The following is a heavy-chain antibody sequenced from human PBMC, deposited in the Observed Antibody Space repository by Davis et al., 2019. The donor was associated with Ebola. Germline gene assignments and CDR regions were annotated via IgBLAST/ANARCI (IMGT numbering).Heavy chain of an antibody. Sequence: GESLKISCKGSGYRFTSYWIGWVRQMPGKGLEWMGIIYPGDSDTTYSPSFQGQVTISADKSISTAYLQWSSLKASDTAMYYCARQESGYSYGLGGMDVWGQGTTVTVS. CDR3: ARQESGYSYGLGGMDV. V-gene: IGHV5-51*01. D-gene: IGHD5-18*01. J-gene: IGHJ6*02. CDR2: IYPGDSDT. CDR1: GYRFTSYW.